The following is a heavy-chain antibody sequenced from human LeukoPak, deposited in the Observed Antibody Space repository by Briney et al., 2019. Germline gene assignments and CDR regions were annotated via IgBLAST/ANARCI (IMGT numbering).Heavy chain of an antibody. D-gene: IGHD3-10*01. Sequence: SETLSLTCSVSGYSISSGYYWSWIRQSPGKGLEWIGSIYHSGFNYYNPSLKSRVTMSVDTSKNEFSLKLSSVTAADTAVYYCARSEINDYNRYWGQGITVIVSS. J-gene: IGHJ4*02. CDR3: ARSEINDYNRY. CDR2: IYHSGFN. CDR1: GYSISSGYY. V-gene: IGHV4-38-2*01.